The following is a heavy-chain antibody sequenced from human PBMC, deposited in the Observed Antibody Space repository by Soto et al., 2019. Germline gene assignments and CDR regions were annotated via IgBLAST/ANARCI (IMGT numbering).Heavy chain of an antibody. D-gene: IGHD3-3*01. J-gene: IGHJ4*02. V-gene: IGHV1-46*01. CDR1: GYTFTSYY. CDR3: AREPPDYDFWSGYYGMYGHFFDY. CDR2: INPSGGST. Sequence: GASVKVSCKASGYTFTSYYMHWVRQAPGQGLEWMGIINPSGGSTSYAQKFQGRVTMTRDTSTSTVYMELSSLRSEDTAVYYCAREPPDYDFWSGYYGMYGHFFDYWGQGTLVTVSS.